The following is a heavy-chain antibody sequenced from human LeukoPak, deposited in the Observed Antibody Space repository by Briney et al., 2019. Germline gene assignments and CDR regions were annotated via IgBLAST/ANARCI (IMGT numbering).Heavy chain of an antibody. CDR3: ARGSITIFGVVIDCYCDY. CDR2: IYYSGST. V-gene: IGHV4-59*01. Sequence: SETLSLTCTVSGGSISSYYWSWIRQPPGKGLEWIGYIYYSGSTNYNPSLKSRVTISVDTSKNQFSLKLSSVTAADTAVYYCARGSITIFGVVIDCYCDYWGQGTLVTVSS. D-gene: IGHD3-3*01. J-gene: IGHJ4*02. CDR1: GGSISSYY.